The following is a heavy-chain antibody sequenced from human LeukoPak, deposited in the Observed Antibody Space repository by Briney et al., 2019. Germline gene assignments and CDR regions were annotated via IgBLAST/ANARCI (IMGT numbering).Heavy chain of an antibody. CDR3: AKDGGYSSGWSDWYFDL. CDR2: IYSGGST. Sequence: GGSLRLSCAASGFTVSSNYMSWVRQAPGKGLEWVSVIYSGGSTYYADSVKGRFTISRDNSKNTLYLQMNSLRAEDTAVYYCAKDGGYSSGWSDWYFDLWGRGTLVTVSS. J-gene: IGHJ2*01. D-gene: IGHD6-19*01. V-gene: IGHV3-53*01. CDR1: GFTVSSNY.